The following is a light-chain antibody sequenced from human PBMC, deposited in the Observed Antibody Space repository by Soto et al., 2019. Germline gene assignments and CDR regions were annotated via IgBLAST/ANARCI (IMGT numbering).Light chain of an antibody. CDR2: GAS. CDR3: QQRSNWPT. CDR1: QRISSN. Sequence: EIVMTQSPATLSVSPRERATLSCRASQRISSNLAWYQQKPGQAPRLLIYGASTRATGIPERFSGSGSGTDFTLTISSLESEDFAIYYCQQRSNWPTFGQGTRLEIK. V-gene: IGKV3-15*01. J-gene: IGKJ5*01.